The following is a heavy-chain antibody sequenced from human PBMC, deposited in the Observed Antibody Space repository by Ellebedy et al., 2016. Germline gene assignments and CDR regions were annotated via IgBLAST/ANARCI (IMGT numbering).Heavy chain of an antibody. J-gene: IGHJ6*02. Sequence: GESLKISCAASGFSFSSYVMHWVRQAPGKGLEWVAVISYDGSNKYCADSVKGRFTISRDNSKNTLYLQMKSLRTEDTAVYYCAREMDTPMGNYYYYGMDVWGQGTTVTVSS. CDR2: ISYDGSNK. CDR1: GFSFSSYV. D-gene: IGHD5-18*01. CDR3: AREMDTPMGNYYYYGMDV. V-gene: IGHV3-30-3*01.